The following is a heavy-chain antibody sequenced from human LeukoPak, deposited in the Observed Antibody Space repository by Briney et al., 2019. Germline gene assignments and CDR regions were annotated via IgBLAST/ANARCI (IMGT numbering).Heavy chain of an antibody. Sequence: GGSLRLSCAASGFTFSTYAMSWVRQAPGKGLEWVSAISVSAGSTYYADSVKGRFTISRDNSKNTLYLQMNSLRAEDTAVYYCARVRSGTHDAFDIWGQGTMVTVS. D-gene: IGHD3-10*01. CDR1: GFTFSTYA. J-gene: IGHJ3*02. V-gene: IGHV3-23*01. CDR2: ISVSAGST. CDR3: ARVRSGTHDAFDI.